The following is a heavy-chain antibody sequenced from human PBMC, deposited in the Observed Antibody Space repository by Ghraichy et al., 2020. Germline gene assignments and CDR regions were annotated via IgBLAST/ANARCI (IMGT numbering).Heavy chain of an antibody. V-gene: IGHV3-23*01. CDR3: ATHYYDSSDIRYFDY. J-gene: IGHJ4*02. CDR2: IRNSGGST. D-gene: IGHD3-22*01. CDR1: GFTFSTYA. Sequence: GGPLRLSCAASGFTFSTYAMSWVRQAPGKGLKWISSIRNSGGSTYYADSVKGRFTISRDNSKNTLYLQMNSLRAEDTAVYYCATHYYDSSDIRYFDYWGQGTLVTVSS.